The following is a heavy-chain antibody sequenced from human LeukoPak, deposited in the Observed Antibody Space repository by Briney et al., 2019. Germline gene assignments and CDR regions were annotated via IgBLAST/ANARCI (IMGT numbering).Heavy chain of an antibody. CDR2: IIPLFGTP. Sequence: VASVKVSCKASGGTFSSYAITWVRQAPGQGLEWMRGIIPLFGTPNYAQKFQGRVTITADESTSTAYMELSSLRSEDTAVYYCARDLSSGWYYFDYWGQGTLVTVSS. CDR3: ARDLSSGWYYFDY. J-gene: IGHJ4*02. V-gene: IGHV1-69*13. CDR1: GGTFSSYA. D-gene: IGHD6-19*01.